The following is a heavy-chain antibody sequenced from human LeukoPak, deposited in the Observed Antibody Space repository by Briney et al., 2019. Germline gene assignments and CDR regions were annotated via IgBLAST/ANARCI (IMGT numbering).Heavy chain of an antibody. CDR2: IYYSGST. CDR3: ARHYSSSAGGYYYYYYYMDV. CDR1: GGSISSSSYY. V-gene: IGHV4-39*01. Sequence: SETLSLTCTVSGGSISSSSYYWGWIRQPPGKGLEWIGSIYYSGSTYYNPSLKSRVTISVDTSRNQFSLKLSSVTAADTAVYYCARHYSSSAGGYYYYYYYMDVWGKGTTVTVSS. D-gene: IGHD6-6*01. J-gene: IGHJ6*03.